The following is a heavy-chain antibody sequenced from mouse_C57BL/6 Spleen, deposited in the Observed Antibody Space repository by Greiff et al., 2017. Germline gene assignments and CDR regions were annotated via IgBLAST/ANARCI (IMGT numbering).Heavy chain of an antibody. CDR3: ARYYYGSRRWFAY. Sequence: VQLQQSGPELVKPGASVKISCKASGYTFTDYYMNWVKQSHGKSLEWIGDINPNNGGTSYNQKFKGKATLTVDKSSSTAYMELRSLTSEDSAVYYCARYYYGSRRWFAYWGQGTLVTVSA. CDR2: INPNNGGT. V-gene: IGHV1-26*01. CDR1: GYTFTDYY. J-gene: IGHJ3*01. D-gene: IGHD1-1*01.